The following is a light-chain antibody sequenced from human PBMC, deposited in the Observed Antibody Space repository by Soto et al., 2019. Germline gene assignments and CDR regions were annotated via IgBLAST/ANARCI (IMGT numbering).Light chain of an antibody. Sequence: QSALTQPASVSGSPGQSITISCTGTSSDVGGYNYVSWYQQHPGKAPQLMLYGVTNRPPGVSHRLSCSKSGNTASLTITGRQDEDEAAYYCSAATSSSTQSVVFGGGTKVTVL. V-gene: IGLV2-14*01. CDR2: GVT. J-gene: IGLJ2*01. CDR1: SSDVGGYNY. CDR3: SAATSSSTQSVV.